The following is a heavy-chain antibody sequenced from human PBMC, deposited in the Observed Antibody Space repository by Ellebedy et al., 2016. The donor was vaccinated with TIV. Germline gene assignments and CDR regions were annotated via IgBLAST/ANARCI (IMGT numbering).Heavy chain of an antibody. CDR3: TRVVAATFRWTTRYYGMDV. CDR2: IRSKANSYAT. V-gene: IGHV3-73*01. CDR1: GFTFSGSA. Sequence: PGGSLRLSCAASGFTFSGSAMHWVRQASGKGLEWVGRIRSKANSYATAYAASVKGRFTISRDDSKNTAYLQMNSLKTEDTAVYYCTRVVAATFRWTTRYYGMDVWGQGTTVTVSS. D-gene: IGHD2-15*01. J-gene: IGHJ6*02.